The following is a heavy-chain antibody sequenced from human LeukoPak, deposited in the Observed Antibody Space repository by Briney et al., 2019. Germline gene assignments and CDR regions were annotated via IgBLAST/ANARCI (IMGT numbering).Heavy chain of an antibody. V-gene: IGHV4-34*01. CDR3: ARGLSYGSGSYYYFDY. CDR1: GGSFSGYY. Sequence: SETLSLTCAVYGGSFSGYYWSWIRQPPGKGLEWIGEINHSGSTNYNPSLKSRVTISVDTSKNQFSLKLSSVTAADTAVYYCARGLSYGSGSYYYFDYWGQGTLVTVSS. J-gene: IGHJ4*02. CDR2: INHSGST. D-gene: IGHD3-10*01.